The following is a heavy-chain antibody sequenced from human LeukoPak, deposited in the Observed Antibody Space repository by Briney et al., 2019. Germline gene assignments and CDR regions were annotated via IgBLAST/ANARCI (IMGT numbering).Heavy chain of an antibody. CDR2: IRYKADRYTT. D-gene: IGHD5/OR15-5a*01. Sequence: GGSLRLSCAASGFIFTDHYMDWVRQAPGKGLEWVGRIRYKADRYTTEYAASVKGTFTILRDDSKNLLYLQMNSLKSEDTAVYYCARVSSDTWRYFDFWGQGTLVTVSP. J-gene: IGHJ4*02. CDR1: GFIFTDHY. V-gene: IGHV3-72*01. CDR3: ARVSSDTWRYFDF.